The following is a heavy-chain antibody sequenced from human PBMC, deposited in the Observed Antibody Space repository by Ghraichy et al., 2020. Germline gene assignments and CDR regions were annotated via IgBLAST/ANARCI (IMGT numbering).Heavy chain of an antibody. V-gene: IGHV3-23*01. J-gene: IGHJ4*02. CDR1: GFTFSDYA. Sequence: GGSLRLSCAASGFTFSDYAMSWVRQTPGKGLEWVAAIGGAGDWTVYADSVKGRFTISRDNSKNTLYLQMDSLRNGDTAMYCCARDHGYHWSFNHWGQGTLVTVSS. D-gene: IGHD2-2*01. CDR2: IGGAGDWT. CDR3: ARDHGYHWSFNH.